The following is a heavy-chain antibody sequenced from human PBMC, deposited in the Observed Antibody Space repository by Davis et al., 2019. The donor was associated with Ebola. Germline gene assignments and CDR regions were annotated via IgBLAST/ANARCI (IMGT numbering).Heavy chain of an antibody. V-gene: IGHV3-9*01. CDR1: GFTFDDYA. J-gene: IGHJ6*02. CDR3: ARELLRYYGMDV. CDR2: ISWNSGSI. Sequence: SLKISCAASGFTFDDYAMHWVRQAPGKGLEWVSGISWNSGSIGYVDSVKGRFTISRDNAKNSLYLQMNSLRAEDTAVYYCARELLRYYGMDVWGQGTTVTVSS.